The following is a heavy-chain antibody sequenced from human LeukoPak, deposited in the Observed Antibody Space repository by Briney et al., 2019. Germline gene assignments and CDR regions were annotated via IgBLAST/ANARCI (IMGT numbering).Heavy chain of an antibody. D-gene: IGHD1-1*01. Sequence: KPSETLSLTCAVSYYSISDGHYWGWIRQPPGKGLEWIANAFQSGSTYYSPPLRSRVTVSEDTSKNQFSLMVRSVTAADTAVYYCVRGGASRWGTNSFDFWGQGKLVTVSS. CDR3: VRGGASRWGTNSFDF. V-gene: IGHV4-38-2*01. J-gene: IGHJ4*02. CDR2: AFQSGST. CDR1: YYSISDGHY.